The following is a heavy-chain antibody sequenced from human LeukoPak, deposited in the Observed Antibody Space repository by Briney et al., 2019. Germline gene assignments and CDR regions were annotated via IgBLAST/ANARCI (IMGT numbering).Heavy chain of an antibody. Sequence: SETLSLTCTVSGGSIRSYYWSWIRQPPGKGLEWIGYIYYSGSTNYNPSLKSRVTISVDTSKNQFSRKLSSVTAADTAVYYCARQLTGSDSYYFDYWGQGTLVTVSS. V-gene: IGHV4-59*08. CDR3: ARQLTGSDSYYFDY. CDR2: IYYSGST. J-gene: IGHJ4*02. CDR1: GGSIRSYY. D-gene: IGHD1-26*01.